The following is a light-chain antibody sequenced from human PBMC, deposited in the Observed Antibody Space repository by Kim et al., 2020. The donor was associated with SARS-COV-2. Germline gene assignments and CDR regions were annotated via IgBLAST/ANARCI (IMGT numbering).Light chain of an antibody. Sequence: SPGERATLSCRASQSVGNNLAWYQQKPDRAPRLLIHGASTRATGVPARFSGSGSGTEFTLTISSLQSEDFAVYVCQEYSKWPKWTFGQGTKVDIK. CDR2: GAS. J-gene: IGKJ1*01. CDR3: QEYSKWPKWT. V-gene: IGKV3-15*01. CDR1: QSVGNN.